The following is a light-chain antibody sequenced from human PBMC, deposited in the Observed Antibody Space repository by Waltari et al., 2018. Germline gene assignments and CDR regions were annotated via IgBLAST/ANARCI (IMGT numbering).Light chain of an antibody. J-gene: IGKJ1*01. V-gene: IGKV3-11*01. CDR3: QQRSNWPRT. CDR1: QSVSSY. CDR2: DAS. Sequence: EIVLTQSPATLSLSPGERATLSCSASQSVSSYLVWYQQKPGQAPRLLIYDASNRATGIPARFSGSGSGTDFTLTISSLEPEDFAVYYCQQRSNWPRTFGQGTKVEIK.